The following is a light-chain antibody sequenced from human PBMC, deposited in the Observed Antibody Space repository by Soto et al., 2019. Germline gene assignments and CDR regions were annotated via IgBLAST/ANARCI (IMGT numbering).Light chain of an antibody. CDR2: AAS. CDR3: VKCNVAPCT. CDR1: QDIANF. V-gene: IGKV1-27*01. Sequence: ILMTQSPSSLSAFVGDRVTITCRASQDIANFLAWYQQKPGKVPKLLIYAASTLQSGVLSRFSGSGSGTDFTLTSSSLQPEDVATYYCVKCNVAPCTFGGGTKVDIK. J-gene: IGKJ4*01.